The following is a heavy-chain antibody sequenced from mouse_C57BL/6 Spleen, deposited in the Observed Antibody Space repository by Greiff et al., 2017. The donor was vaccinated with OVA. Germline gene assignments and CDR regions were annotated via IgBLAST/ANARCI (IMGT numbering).Heavy chain of an antibody. CDR3: ARYMGYAAMDY. Sequence: DVKLVESGGGLVQPGGSLSLSCAASGFTFTDYYMSWVRQPPGKALEWLGFIRNKANGYTTEYSASVKGRFTISRDNSQSILYLQMNALRAEDSATYYCARYMGYAAMDYWGQGTSVTVSS. D-gene: IGHD2-10*02. J-gene: IGHJ4*01. V-gene: IGHV7-3*01. CDR2: IRNKANGYTT. CDR1: GFTFTDYY.